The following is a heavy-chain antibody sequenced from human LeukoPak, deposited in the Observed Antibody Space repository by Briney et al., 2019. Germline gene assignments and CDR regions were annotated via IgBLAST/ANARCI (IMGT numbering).Heavy chain of an antibody. CDR3: ATGVVMGKYFDY. Sequence: ASVKVSCKVSGYTLTELSMHWVRQAPGKGLEWMGGFDPEDGETIYAQKFQGRVTMTEDTSTDTAYMELSSLRSENTAVYYCATGVVMGKYFDYWGQGTLVTVSS. J-gene: IGHJ4*02. CDR1: GYTLTELS. V-gene: IGHV1-24*01. CDR2: FDPEDGET. D-gene: IGHD2-15*01.